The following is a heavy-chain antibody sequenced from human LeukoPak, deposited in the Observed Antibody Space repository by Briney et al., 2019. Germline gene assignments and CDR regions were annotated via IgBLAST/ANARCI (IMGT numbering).Heavy chain of an antibody. CDR2: ISYDGSNK. J-gene: IGHJ3*02. CDR3: ARDHDGIASFDI. D-gene: IGHD3-22*01. CDR1: GFTFSSYA. Sequence: PGRSLRLSCAASGFTFSSYAMHWVRQAPGKGLEWVAVISYDGSNKYYADSVKGRFTISRDNSKNTLYLQMNSLRAEDTAVYYCARDHDGIASFDIWGQGTMVTVSS. V-gene: IGHV3-30-3*01.